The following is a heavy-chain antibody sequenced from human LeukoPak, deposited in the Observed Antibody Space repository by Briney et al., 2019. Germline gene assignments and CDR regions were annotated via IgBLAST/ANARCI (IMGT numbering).Heavy chain of an antibody. CDR2: INPDSGGT. Sequence: ASVKVSCKASGYTFTGYYMNWVRQAPGQGLEWMGWINPDSGGTHYAQKFQGRATMTRDTSISTAYMELSRLRSDDTAVYYCARGSAGRPYYFDYWGQGTLVTVSS. CDR3: ARGSAGRPYYFDY. J-gene: IGHJ4*02. V-gene: IGHV1-2*02. CDR1: GYTFTGYY.